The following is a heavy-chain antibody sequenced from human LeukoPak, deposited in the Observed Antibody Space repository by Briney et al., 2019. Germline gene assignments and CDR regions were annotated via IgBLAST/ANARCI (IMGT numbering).Heavy chain of an antibody. CDR3: ARDFGLITMIGDYYYMDV. D-gene: IGHD3-22*01. CDR1: GYTFTSYY. J-gene: IGHJ6*03. CDR2: INPSGGST. Sequence: ASVKVSCKASGYTFTSYYMHWVRQAPGQGLGWMGIINPSGGSTSYAQKFQGRVTMTRDTSTSTVYMELSSLRSEDTAVYYCARDFGLITMIGDYYYMDVWGKGTTVTVSS. V-gene: IGHV1-46*01.